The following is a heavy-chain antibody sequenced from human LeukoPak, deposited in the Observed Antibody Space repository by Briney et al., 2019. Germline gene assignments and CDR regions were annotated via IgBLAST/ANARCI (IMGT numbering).Heavy chain of an antibody. V-gene: IGHV3-74*01. J-gene: IGHJ4*02. CDR3: ARGNFYSGSGSSPLDY. CDR2: INSDGSRT. CDR1: GFTFNSYW. D-gene: IGHD3-10*01. Sequence: GGSLRLSCAASGFTFNSYWMHWVRQVPGKGLVWVSRINSDGSRTNYVDSAKGRFTISRDNAKNTLFLQMNSLRAEDTAIYYCARGNFYSGSGSSPLDYWGQGTLVTVSS.